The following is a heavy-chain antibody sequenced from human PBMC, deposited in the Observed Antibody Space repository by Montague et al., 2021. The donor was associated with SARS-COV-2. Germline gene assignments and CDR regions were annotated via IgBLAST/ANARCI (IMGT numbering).Heavy chain of an antibody. Sequence: SETLSLTCTVSGASVGSSDWCWIRQSPGKGLEWMGYFYSVWSTDYNPSLTSRATISRDTSKNQFSLAVRSVTVADTAVYDCARENKTADDFDIWGQGTLVTVSS. CDR3: ARENKTADDFDI. J-gene: IGHJ3*02. CDR2: FYSVWST. D-gene: IGHD1/OR15-1a*01. CDR1: GASVGSSD. V-gene: IGHV4-59*02.